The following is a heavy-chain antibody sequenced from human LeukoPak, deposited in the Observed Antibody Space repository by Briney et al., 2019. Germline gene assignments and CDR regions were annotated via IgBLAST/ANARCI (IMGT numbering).Heavy chain of an antibody. D-gene: IGHD1-26*01. Sequence: SETLSLTCTISAASISSSSHHWGWIRQSPGKGLEWIGGIFYSGSTYYNPSLKSRVTISVDTSKNQFSLKLSSVTAADTAVYYCARLVGSGTYLRDYWGQGTLVTVSS. CDR2: IFYSGST. V-gene: IGHV4-39*01. J-gene: IGHJ4*02. CDR3: ARLVGSGTYLRDY. CDR1: AASISSSSHH.